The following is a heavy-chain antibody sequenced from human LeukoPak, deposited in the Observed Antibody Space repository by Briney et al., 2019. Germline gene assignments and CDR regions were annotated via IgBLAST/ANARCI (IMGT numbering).Heavy chain of an antibody. V-gene: IGHV3-15*01. CDR2: IKSKTDGETT. J-gene: IGHJ4*02. CDR1: GFTFSSHA. D-gene: IGHD3-10*01. CDR3: TTDLGTYYHGSQRLIPIDY. Sequence: GGSLRLSCSVSGFTFSSHAMHWVRQAPGKGLEWIGRIKSKTDGETTNYAEPVRGRFTISRDDSKSAVYLQMNSLKIEDTAVYYCTTDLGTYYHGSQRLIPIDYWGQGTLVTVSS.